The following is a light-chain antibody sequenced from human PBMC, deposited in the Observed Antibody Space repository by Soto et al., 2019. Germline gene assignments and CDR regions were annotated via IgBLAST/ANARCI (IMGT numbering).Light chain of an antibody. CDR3: QKYDNVPFS. Sequence: DIQMTQAPSSLSASVGDRVTITCRARQAISTYLALYQQKPGKAPKLLLSAAYTLQAGVPPRFSGTGFGTVFTLAISSLQHEDVAPFCCQKYDNVPFSFGGGTKVEIK. V-gene: IGKV1-27*01. CDR2: AAY. J-gene: IGKJ4*01. CDR1: QAISTY.